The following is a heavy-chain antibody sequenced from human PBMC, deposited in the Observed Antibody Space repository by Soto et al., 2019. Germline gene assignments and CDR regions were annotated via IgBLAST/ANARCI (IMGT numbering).Heavy chain of an antibody. V-gene: IGHV1-46*01. Sequence: QVQLVQSGAEGKKPGASVKGSCKASGYTFTSYYMHWVRQAPGQGLEWMGIINPRGGSTSYALKFLGRVTMTWDTSMGAVYMELSSVLSEDTAVYYCVRDGRRSYICGWYYFDYWCQGTLVTVSS. D-gene: IGHD6-19*01. CDR3: VRDGRRSYICGWYYFDY. CDR2: INPRGGST. CDR1: GYTFTSYY. J-gene: IGHJ4*02.